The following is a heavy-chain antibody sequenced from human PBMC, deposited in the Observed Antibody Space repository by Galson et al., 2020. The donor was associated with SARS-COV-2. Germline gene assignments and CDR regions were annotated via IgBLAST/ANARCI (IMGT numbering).Heavy chain of an antibody. CDR3: ATAIAVAGTTNYYYYYGMDV. V-gene: IGHV1-24*01. CDR1: GYTLTELS. CDR2: FDPEDGET. J-gene: IGHJ6*02. Sequence: ASVKVSCKVSGYTLTELSMHWVRQAPGKGLEWMGCFDPEDGETIYAQKFQGRVTMTEDTSTDTAYMELSSLRSEDTAVYYCATAIAVAGTTNYYYYYGMDVWGQGTTVTVSS. D-gene: IGHD6-19*01.